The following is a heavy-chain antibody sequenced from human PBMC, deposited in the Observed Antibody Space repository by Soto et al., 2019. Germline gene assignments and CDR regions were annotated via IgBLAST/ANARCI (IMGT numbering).Heavy chain of an antibody. V-gene: IGHV3-30*14. CDR3: AKDPGLLWFGSAPWFDP. J-gene: IGHJ5*02. D-gene: IGHD3-10*01. Sequence: GGSLRLSCAASGFTFSSYAMHWVRQAPGKGLEWVAVISYDGSNKYYADSVKGRFTISRDNSKNTLYLQMNSLRAEDTAVYYCAKDPGLLWFGSAPWFDPWGQGTLVTVSS. CDR1: GFTFSSYA. CDR2: ISYDGSNK.